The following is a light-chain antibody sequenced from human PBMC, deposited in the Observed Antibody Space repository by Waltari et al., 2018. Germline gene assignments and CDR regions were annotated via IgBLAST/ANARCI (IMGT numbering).Light chain of an antibody. J-gene: IGKJ4*01. Sequence: EIVLTQSPATLSLSPGERATLSCRASQSASKYVAWYQKRHGQAPRLLIHDASNRATGVPDRFDAFGSGTDFTLTISSLEPEDSAVYYCQQRNDWPLTFGGGTRVEIK. CDR3: QQRNDWPLT. CDR1: QSASKY. CDR2: DAS. V-gene: IGKV3-11*01.